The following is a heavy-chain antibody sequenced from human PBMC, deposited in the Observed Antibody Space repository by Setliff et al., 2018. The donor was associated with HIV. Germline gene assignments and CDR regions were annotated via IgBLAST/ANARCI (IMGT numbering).Heavy chain of an antibody. D-gene: IGHD2-21*01. CDR1: EYTSASYV. CDR2: INPSDGST. Sequence: ASVKVSCKTAEYTSASYVINWVRQAAGQGLEWMGIINPSDGSTNYAQKFQGRVTFTADKSTSTAYMELNSLRSEDTAVYYCARAQGYCGGECYYHFDYWGQGTLVTVSS. J-gene: IGHJ4*02. V-gene: IGHV1-46*01. CDR3: ARAQGYCGGECYYHFDY.